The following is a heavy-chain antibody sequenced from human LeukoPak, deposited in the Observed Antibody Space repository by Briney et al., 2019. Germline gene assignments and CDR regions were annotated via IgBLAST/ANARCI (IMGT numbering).Heavy chain of an antibody. D-gene: IGHD2-15*01. CDR1: GGSISSGYY. CDR2: IYYSGST. J-gene: IGHJ5*02. CDR3: ARGVVVVAATYNWFDP. V-gene: IGHV4-38-2*02. Sequence: SETLSLTCTVSGGSISSGYYWGWIRQPPGKALEWIGSIYYSGSTNYNPSLKSRVTISVDTSKNQFSLKLSSVTAADTAVYYCARGVVVVAATYNWFDPWGQGTLVTVSS.